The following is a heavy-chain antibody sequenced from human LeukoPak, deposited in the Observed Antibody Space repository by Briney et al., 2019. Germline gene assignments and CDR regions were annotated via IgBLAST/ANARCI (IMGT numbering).Heavy chain of an antibody. D-gene: IGHD4-17*01. CDR2: MYDSGGT. CDR1: GGSISSYY. J-gene: IGHJ6*03. Sequence: KTPQTLSLTCTVSGGSISSYYWSWIRQPPGQGLRCLGDMYDSGGTNSNPSPTTRVTISVDTSKNQFSLNPSSVTAAHPPVLPCASSTVPYYYYYMDVWGKGTTVTVSS. CDR3: ASSTVPYYYYYMDV. V-gene: IGHV4-59*08.